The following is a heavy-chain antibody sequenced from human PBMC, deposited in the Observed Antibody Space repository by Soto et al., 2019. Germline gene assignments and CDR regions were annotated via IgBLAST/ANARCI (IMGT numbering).Heavy chain of an antibody. CDR3: SRASGGGSYSYNWFDP. CDR1: GGTFSSYA. V-gene: IGHV1-69*01. Sequence: VQLVQSGAEVKKPGSSVKVSCKASGGTFSSYAISWVRRAPGQGLEWMGGIIPIFGTANYAQKFQGRVTITADESTSTAYMELSSLRSEDTAVYYGSRASGGGSYSYNWFDPWGQGTLVTLSS. CDR2: IIPIFGTA. D-gene: IGHD1-26*01. J-gene: IGHJ5*02.